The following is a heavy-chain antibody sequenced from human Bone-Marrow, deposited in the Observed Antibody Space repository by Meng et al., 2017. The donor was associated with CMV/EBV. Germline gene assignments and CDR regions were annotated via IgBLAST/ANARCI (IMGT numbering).Heavy chain of an antibody. CDR1: GFTFSSYW. V-gene: IGHV3-74*01. CDR2: INSDGSST. Sequence: GESLKISCAASGFTFSSYWMHWVRQAPGKGLVWVSRINSDGSSTSYADSVKGRFTISRDNSKNTLYLQMNSLRAEDTAVYYCARDRGGYYDSSGYYYTYFDYWGQGTLVTLSS. D-gene: IGHD3-22*01. J-gene: IGHJ4*02. CDR3: ARDRGGYYDSSGYYYTYFDY.